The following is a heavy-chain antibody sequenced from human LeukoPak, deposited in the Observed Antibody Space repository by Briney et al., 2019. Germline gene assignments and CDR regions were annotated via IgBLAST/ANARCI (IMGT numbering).Heavy chain of an antibody. CDR2: IRYDGNNK. CDR3: AKDRWGAVASFDY. V-gene: IGHV3-30*02. CDR1: GFTFDDFA. Sequence: GGSLRLSCTDSGFTFDDFAMHWVRQAPGKGLEWVSVIRYDGNNKYYADSVKGRFTISRDNSKDTLYLQMNSLESEDTAVYYCAKDRWGAVASFDYWGQGTLVTVSS. J-gene: IGHJ4*02. D-gene: IGHD6-19*01.